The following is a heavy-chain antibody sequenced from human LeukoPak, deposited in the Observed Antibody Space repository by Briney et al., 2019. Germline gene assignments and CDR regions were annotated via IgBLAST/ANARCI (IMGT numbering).Heavy chain of an antibody. CDR1: GFTFSSYA. D-gene: IGHD7-27*01. J-gene: IGHJ2*01. CDR2: ISGSGGST. V-gene: IGHV3-23*01. Sequence: GGSLRLSCTASGFTFSSYAMGWVRQARGKGLEWLSAISGSGGSTYYADSVKGRFTISRDSSKTTLYVQMNSQRADDTAVYYCAKSGNWGSEWYFDLWGRGTLVTVSS. CDR3: AKSGNWGSEWYFDL.